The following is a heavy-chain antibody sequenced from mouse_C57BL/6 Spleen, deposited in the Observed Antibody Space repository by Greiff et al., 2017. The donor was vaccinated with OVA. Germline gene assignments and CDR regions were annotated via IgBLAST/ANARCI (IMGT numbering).Heavy chain of an antibody. Sequence: QVQLKQPGAELVKPGASVKMSCKASGYTFTSYWITWVKQRPGQGLEWIGDIYPGSGSTNYNEKFKSKATLTVDTSSSTAYMQLSSLTSEDAAVYYCARNYGRAMDYWGQGTSVTVSS. CDR3: ARNYGRAMDY. J-gene: IGHJ4*01. V-gene: IGHV1-55*01. D-gene: IGHD1-1*01. CDR2: IYPGSGST. CDR1: GYTFTSYW.